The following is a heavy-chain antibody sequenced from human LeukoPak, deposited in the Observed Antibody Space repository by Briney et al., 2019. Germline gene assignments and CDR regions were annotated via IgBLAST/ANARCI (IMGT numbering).Heavy chain of an antibody. Sequence: GESLKISCEGSGYTFTKYWIGWMRQMPRKGLEWMGIIDPDDSHTWYSPSFQGQVTISADKSISMAYLQWSSLKTSNTAMYFCARQPGMTAKSWYFDLWGRGTLVTVSS. V-gene: IGHV5-51*01. J-gene: IGHJ2*01. CDR3: ARQPGMTAKSWYFDL. D-gene: IGHD2-2*01. CDR1: GYTFTKYW. CDR2: IDPDDSHT.